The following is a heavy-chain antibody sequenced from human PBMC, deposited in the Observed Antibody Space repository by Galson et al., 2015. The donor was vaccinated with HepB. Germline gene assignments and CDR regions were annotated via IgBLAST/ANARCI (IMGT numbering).Heavy chain of an antibody. J-gene: IGHJ4*02. CDR2: ITNNGGAT. Sequence: SLRLSCAASGFTFSSYPMHWVRQAPGKGLEYVSAITNNGGATYYADSVKGRFTLSRDNSKNTLYLQMSSLRAEDTAIYYCVRRNLLTSYYDYWGQGTLVTVSS. V-gene: IGHV3-64D*06. CDR1: GFTFSSYP. CDR3: VRRNLLTSYYDY. D-gene: IGHD3-9*01.